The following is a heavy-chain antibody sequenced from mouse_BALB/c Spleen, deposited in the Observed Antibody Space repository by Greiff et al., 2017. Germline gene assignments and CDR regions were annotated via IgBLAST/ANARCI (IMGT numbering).Heavy chain of an antibody. V-gene: IGHV5-4*02. CDR3: ANGNYYAMDY. CDR2: ISDGGSYT. Sequence: DVMLVESGGGLVKPGGSLKLSCAASGFTFSDYYMYWVRQTPEKRLEWVATISDGGSYTYYPDSVKGRFTISRDNAKNNLYLQMSSLKSEDTAMYYCANGNYYAMDYWGQGTSVTVSS. CDR1: GFTFSDYY. J-gene: IGHJ4*01. D-gene: IGHD2-1*01.